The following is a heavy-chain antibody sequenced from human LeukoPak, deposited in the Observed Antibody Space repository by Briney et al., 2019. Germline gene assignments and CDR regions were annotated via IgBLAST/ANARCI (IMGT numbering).Heavy chain of an antibody. CDR1: GFTFSSYA. J-gene: IGHJ6*03. CDR2: VSTSASTT. Sequence: GGSLRLSCAASGFTFSSYAMSWVRQAPGKGLEWVSTVSTSASTTYYTDSVKGRFTISRDNSKNARYLQMNSLRAEDTAVYYCAKCVSEYCSGGNCQYYYYYYMDVWGKGTTVTVSS. CDR3: AKCVSEYCSGGNCQYYYYYYMDV. V-gene: IGHV3-23*01. D-gene: IGHD2-15*01.